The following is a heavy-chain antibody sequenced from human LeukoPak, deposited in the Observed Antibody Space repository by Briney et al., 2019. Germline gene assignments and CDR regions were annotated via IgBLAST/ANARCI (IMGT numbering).Heavy chain of an antibody. J-gene: IGHJ6*02. V-gene: IGHV3-7*01. D-gene: IGHD3/OR15-3a*01. CDR1: GFTINQHA. CDR3: ARFGLPYSIDL. Sequence: GSLRLSCIASGFTINQHAMNWGRQAPVKGLEWVASIRPDGSAVFYVDSVKGRFTFSRDNAKNSLDLQMNSLRAEDTAVYYCARFGLPYSIDLWGQGTMVTVSS. CDR2: IRPDGSAV.